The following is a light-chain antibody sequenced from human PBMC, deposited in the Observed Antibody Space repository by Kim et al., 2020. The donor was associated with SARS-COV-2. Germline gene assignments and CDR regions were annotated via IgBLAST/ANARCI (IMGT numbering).Light chain of an antibody. CDR2: DVS. J-gene: IGLJ1*01. CDR3: SSDTSSTTRV. V-gene: IGLV2-14*03. CDR1: SSDVGGYNS. Sequence: QSALTQPASVSGSPGQSITISCTGTSSDVGGYNSVSWYQQHPGRAPKLMIYDVSNRPSGVSSRCSGSKSGNTASLTISGLQAEDEAEYYCSSDTSSTTRVFGSGTKVTVL.